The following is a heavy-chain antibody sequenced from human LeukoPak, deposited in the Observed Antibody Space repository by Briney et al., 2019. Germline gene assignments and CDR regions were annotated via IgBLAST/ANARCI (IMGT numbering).Heavy chain of an antibody. J-gene: IGHJ4*02. D-gene: IGHD5-24*01. Sequence: GESLKISCKGSGSSITSYWISWVRQMPGKGLEWMGIVCPGDSHSRYSPSYPGQVTISVDKSISTAYLQWNSLKASDTAIYYCARFRDDFPDYWGQGNLIIVSS. CDR2: VCPGDSHS. CDR3: ARFRDDFPDY. CDR1: GSSITSYW. V-gene: IGHV5-51*01.